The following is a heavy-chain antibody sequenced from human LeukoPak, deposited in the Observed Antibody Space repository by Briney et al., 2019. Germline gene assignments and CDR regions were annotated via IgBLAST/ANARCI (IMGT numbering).Heavy chain of an antibody. J-gene: IGHJ2*01. CDR1: GFTVSSNY. V-gene: IGHV3-66*01. CDR2: IYSGGST. CDR3: ARGVVVVVAATRHWYFDL. D-gene: IGHD2-15*01. Sequence: GGSLRLSCAASGFTVSSNYMSRVRQAPGKGLEWVSVIYSGGSTYYADSVKGRFTISRDNSKNTLYLQMNSLRAEDTAVYYCARGVVVVVAATRHWYFDLWGRGTLVTVSS.